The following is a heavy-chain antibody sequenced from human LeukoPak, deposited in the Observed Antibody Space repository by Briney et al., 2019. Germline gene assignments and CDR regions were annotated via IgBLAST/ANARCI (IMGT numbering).Heavy chain of an antibody. D-gene: IGHD5-18*01. J-gene: IGHJ4*02. Sequence: SVKVSCKASGGTFSSYAISWVRQAPGRGLEWMGGIIPIFGTANYAQKFQGRVTITADESTSTAYMELSSLRSEDTAVYYCARLPYTAMVNPFDYWGQGTLVTVSS. V-gene: IGHV1-69*01. CDR3: ARLPYTAMVNPFDY. CDR1: GGTFSSYA. CDR2: IIPIFGTA.